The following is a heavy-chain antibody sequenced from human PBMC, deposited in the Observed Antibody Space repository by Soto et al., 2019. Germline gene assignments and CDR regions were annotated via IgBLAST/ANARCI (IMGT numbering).Heavy chain of an antibody. V-gene: IGHV3-23*01. D-gene: IGHD3-10*01. Sequence: GGSLRLSCAASGFTFSSYAMSWVRQAPGKGLEWVSAISGSGGSTYYADSVKGRFTISRDNSKNTLYLQMNSLRAEDTAVYYCAKDTQVLDYYYYMDVWGKGTTVTVSS. CDR2: ISGSGGST. CDR3: AKDTQVLDYYYYMDV. CDR1: GFTFSSYA. J-gene: IGHJ6*03.